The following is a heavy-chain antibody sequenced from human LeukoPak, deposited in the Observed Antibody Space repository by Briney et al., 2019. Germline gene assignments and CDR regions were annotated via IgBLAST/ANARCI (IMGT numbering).Heavy chain of an antibody. V-gene: IGHV4-4*02. CDR1: GGSISSSNW. CDR3: ARGLRYFDWLLYGFDYYYGIDV. D-gene: IGHD3-9*01. Sequence: SGTLSLTCAVSGGSISSSNWWSWVRQPPGKGLEWIGEIYHSGSTNYNPSLKSRVTISVDKSKNQFSLKLSSVTAADTAVYYCARGLRYFDWLLYGFDYYYGIDVWGKGTTVTVSS. CDR2: IYHSGST. J-gene: IGHJ6*04.